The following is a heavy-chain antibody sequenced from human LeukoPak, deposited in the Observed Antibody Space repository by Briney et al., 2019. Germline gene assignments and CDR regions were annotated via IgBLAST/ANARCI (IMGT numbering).Heavy chain of an antibody. V-gene: IGHV4-59*08. D-gene: IGHD2/OR15-2a*01. J-gene: IGHJ4*02. CDR2: IYYSGSI. Sequence: SETLSLTCTVSGGSISSYYWSWIRQPPGKGLEWIGYIYYSGSINYDPSLKSRVTISLDTSKNQFSLKLSSVTAADTAVYYCAGHHPRNTVDFWGQGTLVTVS. CDR1: GGSISSYY. CDR3: AGHHPRNTVDF.